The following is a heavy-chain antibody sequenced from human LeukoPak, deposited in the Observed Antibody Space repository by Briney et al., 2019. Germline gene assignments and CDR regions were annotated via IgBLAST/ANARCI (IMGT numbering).Heavy chain of an antibody. J-gene: IGHJ5*02. D-gene: IGHD2/OR15-2a*01. CDR1: GLTFSGSA. V-gene: IGHV3-73*01. CDR3: TRAEEGNMENWFDP. Sequence: PGGSLKLSCAASGLTFSGSAMHWVRQASGKGLEWVGRIRSKANNYATAYAASVKGRFTISRDDSKNTAYLQMNSLKTEDTAVYYCTRAEEGNMENWFDPWGQGTLVTVSS. CDR2: IRSKANNYAT.